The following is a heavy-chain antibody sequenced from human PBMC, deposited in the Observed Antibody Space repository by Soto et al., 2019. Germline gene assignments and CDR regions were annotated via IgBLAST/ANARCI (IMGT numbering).Heavy chain of an antibody. CDR2: ISWNSGSI. Sequence: PGGSLRLSCAASGFTFDDYAMHWVRQAPGKGLEWVSGISWNSGSIGYADSVKGRFTISRDNAKNSLYLQMNSLRAEDTALYYCAKSKVGLLWFGELLAWGQGTLVTAPQ. CDR3: AKSKVGLLWFGELLA. J-gene: IGHJ5*02. V-gene: IGHV3-9*01. CDR1: GFTFDDYA. D-gene: IGHD3-10*01.